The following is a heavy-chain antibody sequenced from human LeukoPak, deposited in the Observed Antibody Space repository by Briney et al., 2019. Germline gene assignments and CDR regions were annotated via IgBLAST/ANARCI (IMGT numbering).Heavy chain of an antibody. CDR2: IYTSGST. V-gene: IGHV4-4*08. J-gene: IGHJ6*03. CDR3: ARVVVVPAAPTGYYYMDV. D-gene: IGHD2-2*01. Sequence: PSETLSLTCTVSGGSISSYYWSWIRQPPGKGLEWIGRIYTSGSTNYNPSLKSRVTISVDTSKNQFSLKLSSVTAADAAVYYCARVVVVPAAPTGYYYMDVWGKGTTVTVSS. CDR1: GGSISSYY.